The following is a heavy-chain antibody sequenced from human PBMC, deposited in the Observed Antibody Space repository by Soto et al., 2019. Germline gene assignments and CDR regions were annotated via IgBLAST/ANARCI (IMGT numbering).Heavy chain of an antibody. Sequence: TSETLSLTCAVYGGSFSGYYWSWIRQPPGKGLEWIGEINHSGSTNYNPSLKSRVTISVDTSKNQFSLKLSSVTAADTAVYYCASIMGWLSGYYYYGMDVWGQGTTVTVSS. D-gene: IGHD3-3*01. CDR2: INHSGST. V-gene: IGHV4-34*01. CDR3: ASIMGWLSGYYYYGMDV. J-gene: IGHJ6*02. CDR1: GGSFSGYY.